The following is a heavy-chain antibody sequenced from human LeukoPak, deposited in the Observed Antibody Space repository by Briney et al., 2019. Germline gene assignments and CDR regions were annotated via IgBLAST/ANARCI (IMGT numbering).Heavy chain of an antibody. J-gene: IGHJ4*02. D-gene: IGHD2-15*01. V-gene: IGHV3-30*03. CDR1: GFTFSSYG. CDR2: ISYDGSNK. Sequence: GGSLRLSCAASGFTFSSYGMHWVRQAPGKGLEWVAVISYDGSNKYYADSVKGRFTISRDNSKDTLYLQMNSLRAEDTAVYYCATAEDCSGGSCYSGLDYWGQGTLVTVSS. CDR3: ATAEDCSGGSCYSGLDY.